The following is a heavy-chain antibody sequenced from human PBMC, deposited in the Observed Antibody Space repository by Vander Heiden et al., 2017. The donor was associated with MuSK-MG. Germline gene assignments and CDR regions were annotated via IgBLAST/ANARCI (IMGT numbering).Heavy chain of an antibody. V-gene: IGHV3-30*18. CDR1: GFTFSSYG. J-gene: IGHJ4*02. CDR3: AKERLRFLEW. Sequence: QVQLVESGGGVVQPGRSLRRSCAASGFTFSSYGMHWVRQAPGKGLEWVAVISYDGSNKYYADSVKGRFTISRDNSKNTLYLQMNSLRAEDTAVYYCAKERLRFLEWWGQGTLVTVSS. D-gene: IGHD3-3*01. CDR2: ISYDGSNK.